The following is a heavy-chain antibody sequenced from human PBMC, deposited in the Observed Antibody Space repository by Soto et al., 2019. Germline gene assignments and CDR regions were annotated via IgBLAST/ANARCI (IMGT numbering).Heavy chain of an antibody. J-gene: IGHJ3*02. CDR2: ISNDGNRK. CDR1: GFSFSSYG. CDR3: AKDRRQLSALDM. Sequence: GGSLRLSCAASGFSFSSYGMHWVRQAPGRGLEWVTVISNDGNRKYYGESVKGRLSVSRDNDKDTLYLQMNGLRPEDTGVYYCAKDRRQLSALDMWGQGTTVTVSS. V-gene: IGHV3-30*18. D-gene: IGHD6-6*01.